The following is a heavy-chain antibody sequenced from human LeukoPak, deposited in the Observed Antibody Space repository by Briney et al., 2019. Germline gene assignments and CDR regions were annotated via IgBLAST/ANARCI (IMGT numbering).Heavy chain of an antibody. J-gene: IGHJ4*02. CDR1: GFTFMSYA. CDR2: ISGSDSSTYYTDSAEGST. CDR3: AKCMSATGVCLNFDS. D-gene: IGHD2-8*01. V-gene: IGHV3-23*01. Sequence: GVSLRLSCEASGFTFMSYAMSWVRQAPGKGLQWVSGISGSDSSTYYTDSAEGSTYYTDSAEGRFTISRDNSKNTVYLQINSLRAEDTAVYYCAKCMSATGVCLNFDSWGQGILVTVSS.